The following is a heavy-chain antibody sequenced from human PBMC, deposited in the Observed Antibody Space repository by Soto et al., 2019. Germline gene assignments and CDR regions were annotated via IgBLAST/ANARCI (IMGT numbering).Heavy chain of an antibody. J-gene: IGHJ6*02. Sequence: GESLKISCKGSGYSFTSYWISWVRQMPGKSLEWTLMIVPSDSYTNYSPSFQGHVTISADKSISTAYLQWSSLKASGTAMYYCARLRAHGSGSYYSYYYYGMDVWGQGTTVTVSS. V-gene: IGHV5-10-1*01. CDR2: IVPSDSYT. CDR1: GYSFTSYW. D-gene: IGHD3-10*01. CDR3: ARLRAHGSGSYYSYYYYGMDV.